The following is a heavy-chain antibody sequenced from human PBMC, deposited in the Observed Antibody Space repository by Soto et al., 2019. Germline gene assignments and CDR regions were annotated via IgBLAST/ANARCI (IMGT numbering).Heavy chain of an antibody. J-gene: IGHJ4*02. CDR2: LIPILGLA. Sequence: QVQLVQSGAEVRKPGSSVKVSCQASGVTFSNSTVTWVRQAPGQGLEWMGRLIPILGLANYAQKFRGRPTITADKSTTTAYMELRSLRSEDTAIYSCERLKLGDDYWGQGTRVTVSS. CDR1: GVTFSNST. D-gene: IGHD5-12*01. CDR3: ERLKLGDDY. V-gene: IGHV1-69*02.